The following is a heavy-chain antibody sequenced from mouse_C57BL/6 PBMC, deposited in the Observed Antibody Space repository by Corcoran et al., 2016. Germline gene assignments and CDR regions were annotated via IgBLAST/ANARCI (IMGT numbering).Heavy chain of an antibody. Sequence: QVQLQQSGAELVKPGASVKISCKASGYAFSSYWMNWVKQRPGKGLEWIGQIYPGDGDTNDNGKFKGKATLTADTSSSTAYMQLSRLTSEDSAVYFCARSYYGSSYERWCQGTTLTVSS. J-gene: IGHJ2*01. D-gene: IGHD1-1*01. CDR3: ARSYYGSSYER. CDR1: GYAFSSYW. V-gene: IGHV1-80*01. CDR2: IYPGDGDT.